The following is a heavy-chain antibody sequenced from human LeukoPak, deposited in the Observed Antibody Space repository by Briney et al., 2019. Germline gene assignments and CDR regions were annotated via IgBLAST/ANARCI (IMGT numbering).Heavy chain of an antibody. CDR3: ARSEGSYDHFDY. D-gene: IGHD1-26*01. J-gene: IGHJ4*02. Sequence: PGGSLRLSCAASGFTFSSYSMNWVRQAPGKGLEWVSAISSSSSYIYYADSVKGRFTISRDNAKNSLYLKMNSLRAEDTAVYYCARSEGSYDHFDYWGQGTLVTVSS. CDR1: GFTFSSYS. CDR2: ISSSSSYI. V-gene: IGHV3-21*01.